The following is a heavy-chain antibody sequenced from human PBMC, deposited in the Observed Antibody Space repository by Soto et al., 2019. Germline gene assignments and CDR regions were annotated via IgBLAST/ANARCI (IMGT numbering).Heavy chain of an antibody. CDR1: GYTFTNYG. Sequence: QVYLVQSGAEVKKPGASVKVSCKASGYTFTNYGITWVRQAPGEGLEWMGWISTYNGNTNYAQNLQGRVTMSTDTSTTTAYMELTSLISDDTAVYYCARLWSSGNYWVAYWGQGTLVTVSS. CDR3: ARLWSSGNYWVAY. CDR2: ISTYNGNT. D-gene: IGHD1-26*01. J-gene: IGHJ4*02. V-gene: IGHV1-18*01.